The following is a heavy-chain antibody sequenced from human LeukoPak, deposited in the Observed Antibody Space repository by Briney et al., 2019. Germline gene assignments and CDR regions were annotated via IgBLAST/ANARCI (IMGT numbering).Heavy chain of an antibody. V-gene: IGHV1-18*01. CDR2: ISAYNGNT. J-gene: IGHJ4*02. Sequence: GASVRVSCKASGYTFTSYGISWVRQAPGQGLEWVGWISAYNGNTNYAQKFQGRVTMTTDTSTSTASMELRSLRSDDTAVYYCAMTHDSSGYYGGWYIDYWGQGTLVTVSS. D-gene: IGHD3-22*01. CDR3: AMTHDSSGYYGGWYIDY. CDR1: GYTFTSYG.